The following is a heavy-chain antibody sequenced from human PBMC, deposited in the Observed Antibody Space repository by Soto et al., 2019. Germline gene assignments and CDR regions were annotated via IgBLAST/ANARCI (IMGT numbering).Heavy chain of an antibody. CDR3: ASSYYYATSGYYQFDS. CDR2: IIPLIGTA. V-gene: IGHV1-69*01. Sequence: VQLVQSGAEVKKPGSSVKVSCKASGGTFSNYAISWVRQAPGQGLEWMGGIIPLIGTADYAQKFQGRVKLTADESTKTAYMELSSLTSEDMAVYFCASSYYYATSGYYQFDSWGQGTLVTVSS. D-gene: IGHD3-22*01. CDR1: GGTFSNYA. J-gene: IGHJ4*02.